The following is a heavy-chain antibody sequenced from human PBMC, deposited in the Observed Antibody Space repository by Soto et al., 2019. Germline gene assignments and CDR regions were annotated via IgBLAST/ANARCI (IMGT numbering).Heavy chain of an antibody. Sequence: SETLSLTCAVYGGSVNGYYWNWLRQPPGKGLEWIGEINHTGGTHYNPSLKSRVTMSVDTSKNQFSLRLTSVTAAETAIYYCATRITVFGLLIPPFDPWGQGTQVTVSS. J-gene: IGHJ5*02. CDR1: GGSVNGYY. CDR2: INHTGGT. D-gene: IGHD3-3*01. CDR3: ATRITVFGLLIPPFDP. V-gene: IGHV4-34*01.